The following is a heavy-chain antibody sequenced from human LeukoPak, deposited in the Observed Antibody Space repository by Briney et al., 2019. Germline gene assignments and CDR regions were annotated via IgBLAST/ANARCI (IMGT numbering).Heavy chain of an antibody. V-gene: IGHV4-34*01. CDR3: AGWVGELLPLFAY. CDR2: INHSGST. CDR1: GGSFSGYY. Sequence: SETLSLTCAVYGGSFSGYYWSWIRQPPGKGLEWIGEINHSGSTNYNPSLKSRVTISVDTAKNQFSLKLSSVTAADTAVYYCAGWVGELLPLFAYWGQGTLVTVSS. J-gene: IGHJ4*02. D-gene: IGHD3-10*01.